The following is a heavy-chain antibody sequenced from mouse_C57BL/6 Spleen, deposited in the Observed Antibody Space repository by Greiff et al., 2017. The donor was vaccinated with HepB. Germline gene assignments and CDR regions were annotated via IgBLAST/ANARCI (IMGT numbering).Heavy chain of an antibody. CDR1: GYTFTEYT. D-gene: IGHD4-1*01. Sequence: VKLVESGAELVKPGASVKLSCKASGYTFTEYTIHWVKQRSGQGLEWIGWFYPGSGSIKYNEKFKDKATLTADKSSSTVYMELSRLTSEDSAVYFCARHEEETGAFAYWGQGTLVTVSA. CDR3: ARHEEETGAFAY. CDR2: FYPGSGSI. V-gene: IGHV1-62-2*01. J-gene: IGHJ3*01.